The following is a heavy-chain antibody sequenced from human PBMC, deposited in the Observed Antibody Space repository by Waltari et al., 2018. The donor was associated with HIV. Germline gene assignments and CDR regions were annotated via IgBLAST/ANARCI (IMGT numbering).Heavy chain of an antibody. Sequence: QVQLHESGPGMVKPSETLSLTCAVSGDSISSDYYWGWIRQPPGKGLEWIGSASRSGRTYYSPSLKSRVTISLDTSKNQFSLKLNSVAAADTAVYYCGSGSRRGHSHGIDYWGQGTLVTVSS. J-gene: IGHJ4*02. CDR2: ASRSGRT. D-gene: IGHD5-18*01. V-gene: IGHV4-38-2*01. CDR1: GDSISSDYY. CDR3: GSGSRRGHSHGIDY.